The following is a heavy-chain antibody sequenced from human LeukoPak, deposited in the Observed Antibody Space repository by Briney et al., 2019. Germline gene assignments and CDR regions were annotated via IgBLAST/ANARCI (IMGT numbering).Heavy chain of an antibody. Sequence: GGSLRLSCSASGFTFNSDAMSWVRQAPAKGLEWVSTISSSGDSTYYADSVKGRFTIFSANSKKTLYLQMSSERGEDTGVYYCSKSKYCGAGTCYFDYWGQGTLVTVSS. V-gene: IGHV3-23*01. D-gene: IGHD2-15*01. CDR3: SKSKYCGAGTCYFDY. CDR2: ISSSGDST. CDR1: GFTFNSDA. J-gene: IGHJ4*02.